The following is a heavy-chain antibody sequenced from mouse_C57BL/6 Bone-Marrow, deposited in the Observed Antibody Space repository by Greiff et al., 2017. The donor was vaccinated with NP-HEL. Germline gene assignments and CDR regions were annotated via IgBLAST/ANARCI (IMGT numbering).Heavy chain of an antibody. Sequence: QVHVKQSGPELVKPGASVKISCKASGYAFSSSWMNWVKQRPGKGLAWIGRIYPGDGDPNYNGKFKGKATLTADESSSTAYMQLSSLTSEDSAVYFCARRRWLLPLLAMDYGGQGTSVTVSS. V-gene: IGHV1-82*01. D-gene: IGHD2-3*01. CDR3: ARRRWLLPLLAMDY. CDR1: GYAFSSSW. CDR2: IYPGDGDP. J-gene: IGHJ4*01.